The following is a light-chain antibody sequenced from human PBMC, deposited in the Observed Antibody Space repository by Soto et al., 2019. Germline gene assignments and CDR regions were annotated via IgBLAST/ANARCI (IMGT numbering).Light chain of an antibody. J-gene: IGLJ1*01. V-gene: IGLV2-23*01. CDR3: CSFAGSSTYV. Sequence: QPALTQPASVSGSPGQSITISCTGTSRDVGSYNLVSWYQQHPGNAPKLIIYEGTKRPSGVSYRFSGSKSGNTASLTISGLQEEDEGDYHCCSFAGSSTYVFGTGTKLTVL. CDR2: EGT. CDR1: SRDVGSYNL.